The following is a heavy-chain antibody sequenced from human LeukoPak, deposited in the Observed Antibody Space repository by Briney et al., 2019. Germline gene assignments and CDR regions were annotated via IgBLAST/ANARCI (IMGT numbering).Heavy chain of an antibody. V-gene: IGHV4-39*07. CDR2: INHSGST. D-gene: IGHD3-22*01. CDR3: ARRWGYYYDSNGFINYEYYFNS. J-gene: IGHJ4*02. CDR1: GGSISSSSYY. Sequence: SETLSLTCTVSGGSISSSSYYWGWIRQPPGTGLEWIGEINHSGSTNSNPSLKSRVSISIDTSKNQFSLKLSSVTAADTAVYYCARRWGYYYDSNGFINYEYYFNSWGQGTLVTVSS.